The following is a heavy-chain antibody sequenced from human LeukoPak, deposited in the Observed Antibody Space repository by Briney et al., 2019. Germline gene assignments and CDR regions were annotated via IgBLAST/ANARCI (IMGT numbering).Heavy chain of an antibody. CDR1: GYTFTSYY. CDR2: INPNSGGT. V-gene: IGHV1-2*02. CDR3: ARELRGATTGSNDY. D-gene: IGHD5-12*01. Sequence: ASVKVSCKASGYTFTSYYMHWVRQAPGQGLEWMGWINPNSGGTNYAQKFQGRVTMTRDTSISTAYMELSRLRSDDTAVYYCARELRGATTGSNDYWGQGTLVTVSS. J-gene: IGHJ4*02.